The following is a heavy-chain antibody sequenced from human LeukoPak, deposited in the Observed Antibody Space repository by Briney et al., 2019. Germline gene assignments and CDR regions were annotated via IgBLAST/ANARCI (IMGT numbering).Heavy chain of an antibody. V-gene: IGHV1-69*05. Sequence: ASVKVSCKASGGTFSSYAISWVRQAPGQGLEWMGGIIPIFGTANYAQRFQGRVTITTDESTSTAYMELSSLRSEDTAVYYCAGGGHYGSSGYHLSEYFQHWGQGTLVTVSS. CDR1: GGTFSSYA. D-gene: IGHD3-22*01. CDR2: IIPIFGTA. J-gene: IGHJ1*01. CDR3: AGGGHYGSSGYHLSEYFQH.